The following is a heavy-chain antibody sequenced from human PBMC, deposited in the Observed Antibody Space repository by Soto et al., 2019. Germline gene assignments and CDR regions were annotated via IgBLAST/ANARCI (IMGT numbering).Heavy chain of an antibody. J-gene: IGHJ4*02. CDR1: GFTFDDYS. CDR3: ARLDGTRSD. D-gene: IGHD1-1*01. V-gene: IGHV3-9*01. Sequence: GGALRLSCAASGFTFDDYSMPWGRQVLGKGLEWVSSISWNSGNIGYADSVKGRFTTSRDNAKNSLYLQMNSLRVEDTALYHCARLDGTRSDWGQGTLVTVSS. CDR2: ISWNSGNI.